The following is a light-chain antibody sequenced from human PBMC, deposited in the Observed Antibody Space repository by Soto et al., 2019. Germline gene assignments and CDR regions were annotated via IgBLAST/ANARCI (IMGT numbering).Light chain of an antibody. J-gene: IGKJ2*01. Sequence: DIQMTQSPSSLSASVGDRVTITCQASQDISNYLNWYQHKPGKAPKLLIYDASYLETGVPSRFSGSGSGTDFTFTISSLQPEDIATYSCKQYDNLPYTFGQGAKLEIK. V-gene: IGKV1-33*01. CDR3: KQYDNLPYT. CDR2: DAS. CDR1: QDISNY.